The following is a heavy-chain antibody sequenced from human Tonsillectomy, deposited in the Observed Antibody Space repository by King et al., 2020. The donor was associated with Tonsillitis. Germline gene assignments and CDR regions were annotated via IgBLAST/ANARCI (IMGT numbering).Heavy chain of an antibody. Sequence: HVQLQESGPGLMKPSQTLSLICTVSGGSISSGGYYWTWIRQHPGKGLEWIGYIYYSARTSYNPSLKSRVIISVDTSKNQFSLKLSSVTAADTAVYYCARGSNYLDAFDIWGQGTMVTVSS. CDR3: ARGSNYLDAFDI. D-gene: IGHD4/OR15-4a*01. J-gene: IGHJ3*02. CDR2: IYYSART. V-gene: IGHV4-31*03. CDR1: GGSISSGGYY.